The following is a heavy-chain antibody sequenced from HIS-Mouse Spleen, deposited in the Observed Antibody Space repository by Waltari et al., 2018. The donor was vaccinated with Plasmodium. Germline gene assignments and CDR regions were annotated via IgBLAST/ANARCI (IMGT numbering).Heavy chain of an antibody. CDR1: GFTFRSYW. Sequence: EVQLVESGGGLVQPGGSLRLSCASSGFTFRSYWMSWVRQAPGKGLDWVANIKQEGSEKYYVDSVKGRFTISRDNAKNSLYLQMNSLRAEDTAVYYCASSWYWYFDLWGRGTLVTVSS. CDR3: ASSWYWYFDL. CDR2: IKQEGSEK. J-gene: IGHJ2*01. V-gene: IGHV3-7*01. D-gene: IGHD6-13*01.